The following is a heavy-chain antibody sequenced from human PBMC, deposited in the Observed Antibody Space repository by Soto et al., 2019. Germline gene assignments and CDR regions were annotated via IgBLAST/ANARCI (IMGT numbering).Heavy chain of an antibody. CDR1: GFTINTYW. D-gene: IGHD6-13*01. CDR3: ARALASAASF. J-gene: IGHJ4*02. V-gene: IGHV3-7*03. CDR2: INQDGSVK. Sequence: DVQLVESGGGLVQPGGSLRLSCTGSGFTINTYWVNWVRQAPGKGLEWVANINQDGSVKHYVDSVRGRFTISRDNAKDSVYLQMNSLRAEDTAIYYCARALASAASFWVQGTLVTVSS.